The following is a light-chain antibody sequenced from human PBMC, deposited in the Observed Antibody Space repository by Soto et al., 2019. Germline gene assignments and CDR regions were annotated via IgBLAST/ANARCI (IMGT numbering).Light chain of an antibody. Sequence: DIQMTQSPSSLSASVGDRVTITCRASQSISSYLNWYQQKPGKAPKLLIYAASSLQSGVPSRFSGSGSGTDFTLTISSLQPEDIATYYCQKNYSTQWTFGQGTKV. V-gene: IGKV1-39*01. CDR1: QSISSY. CDR3: QKNYSTQWT. J-gene: IGKJ1*01. CDR2: AAS.